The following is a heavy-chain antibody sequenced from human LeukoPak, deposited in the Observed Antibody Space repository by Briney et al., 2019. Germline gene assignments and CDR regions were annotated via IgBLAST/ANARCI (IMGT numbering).Heavy chain of an antibody. Sequence: SETLSLNCTVSGGSISSGGYYWSWIRQHPGKGLEWIGYIYYSGSTYYNSSLKSRVTISVDTSKNQFSLKLSSVTAADTAVYYCARGELEAYDYWGQGTLVTVSS. CDR1: GGSISSGGYY. V-gene: IGHV4-31*03. J-gene: IGHJ4*02. D-gene: IGHD1-7*01. CDR3: ARGELEAYDY. CDR2: IYYSGST.